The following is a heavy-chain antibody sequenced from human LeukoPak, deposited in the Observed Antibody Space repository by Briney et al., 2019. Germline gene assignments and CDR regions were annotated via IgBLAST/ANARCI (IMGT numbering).Heavy chain of an antibody. CDR1: GYTFTGYY. D-gene: IGHD2-2*01. CDR3: ARVRYQLHDAFDI. J-gene: IGHJ3*02. Sequence: ASMKVSCKASGYTFTGYYMHWVRQAPGQGLEWMGWINPNSGGTNYAQKFQGRVTMTRDTSISTAYMELSRLRSDDTAVYYCARVRYQLHDAFDIWGQGTIVTVSS. V-gene: IGHV1-2*02. CDR2: INPNSGGT.